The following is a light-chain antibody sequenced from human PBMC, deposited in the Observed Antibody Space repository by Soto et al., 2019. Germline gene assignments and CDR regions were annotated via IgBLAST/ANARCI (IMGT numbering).Light chain of an antibody. V-gene: IGKV1-16*02. J-gene: IGKJ5*01. Sequence: DIPMTQSPSSLSASVGDRVTITCRASQGIDNYLVWFQQKPGKAPKSLIYGAFNLQSGVPSKFSGSRSGTDLAVTMSGLQPEDVATYYCQQYKSYPVSVGQGTRLEIK. CDR3: QQYKSYPVS. CDR1: QGIDNY. CDR2: GAF.